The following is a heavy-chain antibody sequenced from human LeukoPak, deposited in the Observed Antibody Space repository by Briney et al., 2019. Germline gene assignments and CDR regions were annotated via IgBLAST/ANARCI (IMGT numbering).Heavy chain of an antibody. V-gene: IGHV3-7*01. D-gene: IGHD2-2*01. J-gene: IGHJ4*01. CDR3: ARERPWTRSDFDN. CDR2: ITEDGSVK. CDR1: GFRFSTYW. Sequence: GGSLRLSCVASGFRFSTYWLSWVRQAPGKGPEWVANITEDGSVKNYVDSVKGRFTISRDNAKTSLYLQMNSLRDEDTAVYYCARERPWTRSDFDNWGHGTVVTVSS.